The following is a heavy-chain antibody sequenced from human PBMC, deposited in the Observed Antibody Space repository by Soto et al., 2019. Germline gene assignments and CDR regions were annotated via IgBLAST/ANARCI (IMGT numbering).Heavy chain of an antibody. V-gene: IGHV3-9*01. CDR3: AKGCSSTSCSPYYYYYYIDV. CDR2: ISWNSGSI. D-gene: IGHD2-2*01. CDR1: GFTFDDYA. Sequence: EVQLVESGAGLVQPGRSLRLSCAASGFTFDDYAMHWVRQAPGKGLEWVSGISWNSGSIGYADSVKGRFTISRDNAKNSLYLQMNSLRAEDTALYYCAKGCSSTSCSPYYYYYYIDVWGKGTTVTVSS. J-gene: IGHJ6*03.